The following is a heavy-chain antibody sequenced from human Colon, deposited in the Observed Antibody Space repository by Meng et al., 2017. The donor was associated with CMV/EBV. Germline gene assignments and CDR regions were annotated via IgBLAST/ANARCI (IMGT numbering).Heavy chain of an antibody. J-gene: IGHJ4*02. V-gene: IGHV4-59*13. Sequence: SETLSLTCNVSGGSISTYYWTWIRQPPGKGLEWIGNVYYTGSAKYNPSLKSRLTISVDTAKNQFSLKLSSVTVADTAIYYCARADPSLAMYYFDYWGPGMLVTVS. D-gene: IGHD3-16*01. CDR2: VYYTGSA. CDR3: ARADPSLAMYYFDY. CDR1: GGSISTYY.